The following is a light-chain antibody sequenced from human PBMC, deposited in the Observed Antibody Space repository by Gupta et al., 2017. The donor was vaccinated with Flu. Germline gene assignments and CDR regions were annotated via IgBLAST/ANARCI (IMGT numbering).Light chain of an antibody. CDR2: EDK. Sequence: SHYLNQPPSVSVSPGPTATISCSGEKLGEKYVCWYQQKTGQSPVVIIYEDKKRPSGTPDRFSGSNSGNLATLTISGTQPVDEADYYCQAWDTSTHVFFGGGTKLTVL. CDR1: KLGEKY. CDR3: QAWDTSTHVF. V-gene: IGLV3-1*01. J-gene: IGLJ2*01.